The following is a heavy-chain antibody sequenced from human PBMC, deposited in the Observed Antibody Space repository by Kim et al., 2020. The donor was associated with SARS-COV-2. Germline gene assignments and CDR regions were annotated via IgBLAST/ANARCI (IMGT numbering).Heavy chain of an antibody. J-gene: IGHJ5*02. V-gene: IGHV3-30-3*01. CDR3: ARTAGGGSSWYKNWFDP. CDR2: ISYDGSNK. CDR1: GFTFSSYA. D-gene: IGHD6-13*01. Sequence: GGSLRLSCAASGFTFSSYAMHWVRQAPGKGLEWVAVISYDGSNKYYADSVKGRFTISRDNSKNTLYLQMNSLRAEDTAVYYCARTAGGGSSWYKNWFDP.